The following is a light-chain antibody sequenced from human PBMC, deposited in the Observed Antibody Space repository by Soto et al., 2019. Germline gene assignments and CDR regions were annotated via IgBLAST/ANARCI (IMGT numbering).Light chain of an antibody. CDR3: SSYTTSGTHV. CDR2: EVT. CDR1: SSDVGGYNY. Sequence: QSALTQPASVSGSPGQSITISCTGTSSDVGGYNYLSWYQQHPGKAPRVMIYEVTNRPSGVSNRFSGSKSGNTASLTISGLQAEDEAAYFCSSYTTSGTHVFGGGTKLTVL. J-gene: IGLJ3*02. V-gene: IGLV2-14*01.